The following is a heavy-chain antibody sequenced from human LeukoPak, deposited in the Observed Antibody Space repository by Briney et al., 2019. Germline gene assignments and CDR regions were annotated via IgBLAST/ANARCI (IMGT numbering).Heavy chain of an antibody. D-gene: IGHD2-2*02. V-gene: IGHV4-59*01. CDR2: IYYSGST. CDR1: GGSISSYY. J-gene: IGHJ6*03. Sequence: SETLSLTCTVSGGSISSYYWSWIRQPPGKGLEWIGYIYYSGSTNYNPSLKSRVTISVDTSKNQFSLKLSSVTAADTAVYYCASPSRYCSSTSCYTEKAYYYYYMDVWGKGTTVTVSS. CDR3: ASPSRYCSSTSCYTEKAYYYYYMDV.